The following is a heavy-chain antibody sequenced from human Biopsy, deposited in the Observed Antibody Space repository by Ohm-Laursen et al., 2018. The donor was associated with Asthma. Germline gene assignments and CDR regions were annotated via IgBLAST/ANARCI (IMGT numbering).Heavy chain of an antibody. V-gene: IGHV1-69*01. CDR3: ARKADSCISWTCYSLDF. CDR1: GGTFTTYV. J-gene: IGHJ4*02. CDR2: NESDIGAT. Sequence: SSVKVSCKSLGGTFTTYVMGWVRQAPGQGLEWMGGNESDIGATLYAQKFQGRVTITADDSTSTVYMEWSSLRSEDTAVYYCARKADSCISWTCYSLDFWGQGTLVTVSS. D-gene: IGHD2-15*01.